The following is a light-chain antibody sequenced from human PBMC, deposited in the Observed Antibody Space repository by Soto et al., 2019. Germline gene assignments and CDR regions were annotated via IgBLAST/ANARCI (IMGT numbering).Light chain of an antibody. Sequence: QSALTQPASVSGSPGQSIAISCTGTSSDVGRYNYVSWYQQHPGKVPKLMIYDVSNRPSGVSTRVSGSKSGNTASLTISGLQAEDEADYYCSSHTTSNSVAFGGGTKLTVL. CDR3: SSHTTSNSVA. CDR1: SSDVGRYNY. CDR2: DVS. J-gene: IGLJ2*01. V-gene: IGLV2-14*03.